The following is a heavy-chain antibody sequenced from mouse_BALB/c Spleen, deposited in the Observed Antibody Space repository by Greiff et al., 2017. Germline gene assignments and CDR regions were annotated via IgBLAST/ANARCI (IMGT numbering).Heavy chain of an antibody. CDR2: ISSGGST. D-gene: IGHD2-3*01. V-gene: IGHV5-6-5*01. J-gene: IGHJ4*01. CDR3: ARGYDGYTRAMDY. CDR1: GFTFSSYA. Sequence: EVMLVESGGGLVKPGGSLKLSCAASGFTFSSYAMSWVRQTPEKRLEWVASISSGGSTYYPDSVKGRFTISRDNAKNTLYLQMSSLRSEETAMYYCARGYDGYTRAMDYWGQGTSVTVSS.